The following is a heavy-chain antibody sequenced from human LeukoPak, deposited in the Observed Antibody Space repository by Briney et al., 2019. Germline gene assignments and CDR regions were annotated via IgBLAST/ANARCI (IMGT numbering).Heavy chain of an antibody. V-gene: IGHV3-48*03. D-gene: IGHD3-9*01. J-gene: IGHJ6*02. Sequence: QTGGSLRLSCAASGFTFSSYEMNWVRQAPGKGLEWVSYISSSGSTIYYADSVKGRFTISRDNAKNSLYLQMNSLRAEDTAVYYCARGHFDWLLSSHYYYGMDVWGQGTTVTVSS. CDR1: GFTFSSYE. CDR3: ARGHFDWLLSSHYYYGMDV. CDR2: ISSSGSTI.